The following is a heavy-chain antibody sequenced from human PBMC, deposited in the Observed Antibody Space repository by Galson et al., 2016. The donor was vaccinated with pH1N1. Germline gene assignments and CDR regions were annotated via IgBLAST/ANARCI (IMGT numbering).Heavy chain of an antibody. CDR2: IYHSGKT. CDR3: AREESVYDMFDF. CDR1: GVSIRDAYSY. Sequence: TLSLTCTVSGVSIRDAYSYWTWIRQPPGKGLEYIGYIYHSGKTFYSPSLRSRVTISLDMSKNQFSLTMTSVVATDTAVYYCAREESVYDMFDFWGQGTLATVSS. V-gene: IGHV4-30-4*08. D-gene: IGHD5/OR15-5a*01. J-gene: IGHJ5*01.